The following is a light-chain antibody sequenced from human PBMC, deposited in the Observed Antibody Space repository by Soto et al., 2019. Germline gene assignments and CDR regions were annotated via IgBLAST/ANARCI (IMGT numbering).Light chain of an antibody. J-gene: IGKJ5*01. V-gene: IGKV3-15*01. Sequence: EIVMTQSPATLSLSPVEIATLSCSSSQSVSSNLAWYQQKPGQAPRLLIYGASTRATRIPARFSGSGSGTGFTLTISSLQSEDFAVYYCQQYNNWPPINFGQGTRLEIK. CDR2: GAS. CDR1: QSVSSN. CDR3: QQYNNWPPIN.